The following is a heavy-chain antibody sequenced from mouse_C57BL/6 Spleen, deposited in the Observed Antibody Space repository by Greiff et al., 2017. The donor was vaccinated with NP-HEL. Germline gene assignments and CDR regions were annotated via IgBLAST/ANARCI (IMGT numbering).Heavy chain of an antibody. Sequence: VQLKQSGPGMVKPSQSLSLTCTVTGYSITSGYDWHWIRHFPGNKLEWMGYISYSGSTNYNPSLKSRISITHDTSKNHFFLKLNSVTTEDTATYYCARARTGVFAYWGQGTLVTVSA. V-gene: IGHV3-1*01. CDR2: ISYSGST. CDR1: GYSITSGYD. CDR3: ARARTGVFAY. D-gene: IGHD4-1*01. J-gene: IGHJ3*01.